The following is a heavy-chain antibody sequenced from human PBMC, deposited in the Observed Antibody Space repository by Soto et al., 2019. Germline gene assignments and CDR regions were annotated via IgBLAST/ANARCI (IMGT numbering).Heavy chain of an antibody. J-gene: IGHJ4*02. CDR1: GFACSTYS. CDR2: ITSSSSHI. CDR3: ASDGSGYYSVD. D-gene: IGHD3-22*01. Sequence: PGGSLTLSCASSGFACSTYSMNWVRQAPGKGLEWVSSITSSSSHIYYADSVKGRFTISRDNAKNSLYLHMNSLRAEDTAVYYCASDGSGYYSVDWGQGTLVTVSS. V-gene: IGHV3-21*01.